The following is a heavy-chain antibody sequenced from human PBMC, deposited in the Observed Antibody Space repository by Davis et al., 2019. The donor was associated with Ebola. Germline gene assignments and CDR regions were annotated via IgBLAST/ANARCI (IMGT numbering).Heavy chain of an antibody. CDR2: IYSGGST. CDR1: GFTVSSNY. D-gene: IGHD1-14*01. V-gene: IGHV3-53*01. CDR3: ARSEPPDY. Sequence: GESLKISCAASGFTVSSNYMSWVRQAPGKGLEWVSVIYSGGSTYYADSVKGRFIISRDNAKNSLYLQMNGLRAEDTAVYYCARSEPPDYWGQGTLVTVSS. J-gene: IGHJ4*02.